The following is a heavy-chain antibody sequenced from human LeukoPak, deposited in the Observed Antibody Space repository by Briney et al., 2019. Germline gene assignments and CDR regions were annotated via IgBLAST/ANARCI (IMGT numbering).Heavy chain of an antibody. V-gene: IGHV1-2*02. D-gene: IGHD3-22*01. Sequence: PVASVKVSCKASGYTFTGYFMNWVRQAPGQGLEWLGWINPNSGGTNYAQKFQGRVTMTRDTPISTAYMELSRLRSDDTAVYYCARPQNYYYDSSGYYYFDYWGQGTLVTVSS. J-gene: IGHJ4*02. CDR1: GYTFTGYF. CDR2: INPNSGGT. CDR3: ARPQNYYYDSSGYYYFDY.